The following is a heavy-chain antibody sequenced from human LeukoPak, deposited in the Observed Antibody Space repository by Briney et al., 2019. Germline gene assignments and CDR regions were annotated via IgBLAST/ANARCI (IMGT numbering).Heavy chain of an antibody. CDR3: ARYYDLSSFDP. Sequence: NPSETLSLTCTVSGGSISSGGYYWSWIRQHPGKGLEWIGYIYYSGSTYYNPSLKSRVTISVDTSKNQFSLKLSSVTAADTAVYYCARYYDLSSFDPWGQGTLVTVSS. J-gene: IGHJ5*02. V-gene: IGHV4-31*03. CDR2: IYYSGST. D-gene: IGHD3-3*01. CDR1: GGSISSGGYY.